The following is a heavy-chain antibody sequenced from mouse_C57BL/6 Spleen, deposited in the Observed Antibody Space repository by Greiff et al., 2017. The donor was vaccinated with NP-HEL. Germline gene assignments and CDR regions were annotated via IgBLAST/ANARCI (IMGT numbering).Heavy chain of an antibody. J-gene: IGHJ2*01. CDR1: GYTFTSYW. V-gene: IGHV1-59*01. CDR2: IDPSDSYT. CDR3: ARGVRRVFFDY. Sequence: QVQLQQPGAELVRPGTSVKLSCKASGYTFTSYWMHWVKQRPGQGLEWIGVIDPSDSYTNYNQKFKGKATLTVDTSSSTAYMQLSSLTSEDSAVYYCARGVRRVFFDYWGQGTTLTVSS. D-gene: IGHD2-14*01.